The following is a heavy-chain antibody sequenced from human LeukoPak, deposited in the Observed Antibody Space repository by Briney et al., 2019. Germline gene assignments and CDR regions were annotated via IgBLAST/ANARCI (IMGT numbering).Heavy chain of an antibody. J-gene: IGHJ4*02. D-gene: IGHD7-27*01. CDR3: ASTGPGDTGYFDY. Sequence: VNVSCKASGGTFSSYAISWVRQPPGQGLEWMGRIIPILGIANYTQKFLCRGTITADKSTSTASMELSSLRSEDTAVYYCASTGPGDTGYFDYWGQRTMAAGSS. CDR2: IIPILGIA. V-gene: IGHV1-69*10. CDR1: GGTFSSYA.